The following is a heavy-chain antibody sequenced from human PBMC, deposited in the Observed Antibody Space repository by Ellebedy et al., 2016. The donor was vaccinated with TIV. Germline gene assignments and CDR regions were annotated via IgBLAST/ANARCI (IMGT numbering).Heavy chain of an antibody. CDR1: GFTFSRNL. CDR3: TKDHYSGNSGGPSGH. V-gene: IGHV3-21*04. D-gene: IGHD3-22*01. J-gene: IGHJ4*02. Sequence: GESLKISXATSGFTFSRNLMKWVRQAPGKGLEWVASISQSGSTIFYGDSVKGRFTISRDNAKNSLYLQMNSLRAEDTALYYCTKDHYSGNSGGPSGHWGQGTLVTVSS. CDR2: ISQSGSTI.